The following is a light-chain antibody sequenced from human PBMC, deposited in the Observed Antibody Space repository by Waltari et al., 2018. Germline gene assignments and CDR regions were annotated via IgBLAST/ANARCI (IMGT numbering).Light chain of an antibody. CDR2: GND. V-gene: IGLV1-44*01. Sequence: QSVLTQPPSMSGTPGHVVSMSCSGSLSTIASTAVNWYQQRPGSAPNPLIYGNDQWPSGVPDRFSGSKSGTSASLAISGLQSEDEADYYCAAWDDTLKGVAFGGGTRLAVL. CDR3: AAWDDTLKGVA. J-gene: IGLJ2*01. CDR1: LSTIASTA.